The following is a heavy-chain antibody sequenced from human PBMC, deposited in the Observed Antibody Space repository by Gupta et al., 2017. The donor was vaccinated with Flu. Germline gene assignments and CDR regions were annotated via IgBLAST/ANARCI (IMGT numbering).Heavy chain of an antibody. J-gene: IGHJ2*01. CDR3: ARGIAVAGTWWYFDL. V-gene: IGHV4-59*08. D-gene: IGHD6-19*01. CDR2: IYYSGST. Sequence: QVQLQVSGPGLVKPSETLSLTCTVSGGSISSYYWSWIRQPPGKGLEWIGYIYYSGSTNYIPSLKSRLTISVDTSKNQFSLKLSSVTAADTAVYYCARGIAVAGTWWYFDLWGRGTLVTVSS. CDR1: GGSISSYY.